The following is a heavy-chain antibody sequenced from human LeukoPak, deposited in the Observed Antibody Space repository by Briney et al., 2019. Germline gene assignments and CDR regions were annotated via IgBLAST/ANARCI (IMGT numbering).Heavy chain of an antibody. D-gene: IGHD6-19*01. CDR3: AKGWRSGLQNWFGP. J-gene: IGHJ5*02. CDR1: GFTFSSYA. Sequence: GGSLRLSCAASGFTFSSYAMSWVRQAPGKGLEWVSAISGSGGSTYYADSVKGRFTISRDNSKNTLYLQMNSRRAEDTAVYDCAKGWRSGLQNWFGPWGQGTLVTVSS. V-gene: IGHV3-23*01. CDR2: ISGSGGST.